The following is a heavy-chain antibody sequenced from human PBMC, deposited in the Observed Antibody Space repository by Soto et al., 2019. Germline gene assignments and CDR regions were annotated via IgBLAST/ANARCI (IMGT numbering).Heavy chain of an antibody. V-gene: IGHV1-24*01. J-gene: IGHJ6*03. D-gene: IGHD3-10*01. CDR2: FDPEDGET. Sequence: ASVQVSCKVSGYTLPELSMHWVRQAPGKGLEWMGGFDPEDGETIYAQKFQGRVTMTEDTSTDTAYMELSSLRSEDTAVYYCATGGSKLYYYYYYMDVWGKGTTVTVSS. CDR1: GYTLPELS. CDR3: ATGGSKLYYYYYYMDV.